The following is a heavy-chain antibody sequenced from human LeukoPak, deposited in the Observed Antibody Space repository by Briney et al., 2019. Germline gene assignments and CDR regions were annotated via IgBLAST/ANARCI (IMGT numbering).Heavy chain of an antibody. CDR2: IYYSGST. CDR1: GGSISSYY. V-gene: IGHV4-59*01. J-gene: IGHJ6*03. Sequence: SETLSLTCTVSGGSISSYYWSWIRQPPGKGLEWIGYIYYSGSTNYNPSLKSRVTISVDTSKNQYSLKLSSVTAADTAVDYCASCFGGYYYYYMDVWGKGTTVTVSS. CDR3: ASCFGGYYYYYMDV. D-gene: IGHD3-16*01.